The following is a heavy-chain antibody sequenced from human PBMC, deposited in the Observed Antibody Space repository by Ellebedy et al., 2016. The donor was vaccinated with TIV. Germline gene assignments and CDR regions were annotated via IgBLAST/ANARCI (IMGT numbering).Heavy chain of an antibody. CDR1: GFPFSTYV. V-gene: IGHV3-33*01. J-gene: IGHJ3*01. Sequence: GGSLRLSCAASGFPFSTYVMHWVRQAPGKGLEWAAVIWSDGSSTYYADSVKGRFTISGDSSKNTVYLQMTSLRADDTAVYYCARGGYCSSTSCAPADAFDVWGPGTEVTISS. D-gene: IGHD2-2*01. CDR2: IWSDGSST. CDR3: ARGGYCSSTSCAPADAFDV.